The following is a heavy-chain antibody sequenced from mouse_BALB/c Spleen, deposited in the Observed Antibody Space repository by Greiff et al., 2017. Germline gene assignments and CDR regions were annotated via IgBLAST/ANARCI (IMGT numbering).Heavy chain of an antibody. V-gene: IGHV5-6*02. CDR3: ARQEMGGYSSYAMDY. CDR1: GFTFSSYG. Sequence: EVKLVESGGDLVKPGGSLKLSCAASGFTFSSYGMSWVRQTPDKRLEWVATISSGGSYTYYPDSVKGRFTISRDNAKNTLYLQMSSLKSEDTAMYYCARQEMGGYSSYAMDYWGQGTSVTVSS. CDR2: ISSGGSYT. D-gene: IGHD2-12*01. J-gene: IGHJ4*01.